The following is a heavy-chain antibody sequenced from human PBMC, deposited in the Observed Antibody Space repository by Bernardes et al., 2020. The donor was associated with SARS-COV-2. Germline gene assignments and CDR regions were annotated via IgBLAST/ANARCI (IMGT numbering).Heavy chain of an antibody. CDR3: ARVYFSGSYFHLPYYYGMDV. V-gene: IGHV3-30-3*01. Sequence: GGSLRLSCAASGFTFSSYAMHWVRQAPGKGLEWVAVISYDGSNKYYADSVKGRFTISRDNSKNTLYLQMNSLRAEDTAVYYCARVYFSGSYFHLPYYYGMDVWGQGTTVTVSS. CDR2: ISYDGSNK. J-gene: IGHJ6*02. D-gene: IGHD1-26*01. CDR1: GFTFSSYA.